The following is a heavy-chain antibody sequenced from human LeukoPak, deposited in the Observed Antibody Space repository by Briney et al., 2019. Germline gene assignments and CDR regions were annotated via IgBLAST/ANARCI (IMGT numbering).Heavy chain of an antibody. CDR2: INGDGSTT. CDR1: GFTFSSYW. D-gene: IGHD3-16*02. Sequence: GGSLRLFCTASGFTFSSYWMHWVRQAPGKGLVWVSRINGDGSTTSYADSVMGRFTISRDNAKNTLFLQMNSLRAEDTAVYYCTRAGRYSYTELGYWGQGTLVTVSS. V-gene: IGHV3-74*01. J-gene: IGHJ4*02. CDR3: TRAGRYSYTELGY.